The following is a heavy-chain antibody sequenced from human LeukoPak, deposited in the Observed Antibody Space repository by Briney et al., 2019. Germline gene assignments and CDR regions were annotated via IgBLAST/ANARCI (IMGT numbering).Heavy chain of an antibody. CDR3: AYCGGDCYSRWFDP. V-gene: IGHV1-18*01. J-gene: IGHJ5*02. D-gene: IGHD2-21*02. CDR1: GYTFTSYG. Sequence: ASVKVSCKASGYTFTSYGISWVRQAPGQGLEWLGWISAYNGNTNYAQKLQGRVTMTTDTSTSTAYMELRSLRSDDTAVYYCAYCGGDCYSRWFDPWGQGTLVTVSS. CDR2: ISAYNGNT.